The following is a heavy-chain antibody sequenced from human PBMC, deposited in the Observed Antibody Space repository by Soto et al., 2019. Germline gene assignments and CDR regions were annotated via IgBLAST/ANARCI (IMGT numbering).Heavy chain of an antibody. D-gene: IGHD2-2*01. CDR2: ISGSADSS. CDR3: AKEDVVPPAMAGWVVRIHDY. V-gene: IGHV3-23*01. J-gene: IGHJ4*02. Sequence: DVQLLESGGGLVQPGGSLRLSCAASGFTFSSCGMSWVRQAAGKGLEWVSAISGSADSSYYADSVKGRFTISRDNSKNTLYLQMNSLGAEDTAVYYCAKEDVVPPAMAGWVVRIHDYWGQGTLVTVSS. CDR1: GFTFSSCG.